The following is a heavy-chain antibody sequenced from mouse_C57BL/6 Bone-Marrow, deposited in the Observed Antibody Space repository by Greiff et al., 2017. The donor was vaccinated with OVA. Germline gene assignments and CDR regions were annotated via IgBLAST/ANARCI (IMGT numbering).Heavy chain of an antibody. Sequence: QVHVKQPGAELVRPGSSVKLSCKASGYTFTSYWMHWVKQRPIQGLEWIGNIDPSDSETHYNQKFKDKATLTVDKSSSTAYMQLSSLTSEDSAVYYCARRGLRGASYAMDYWGQGTSVTVSS. CDR1: GYTFTSYW. J-gene: IGHJ4*01. CDR3: ARRGLRGASYAMDY. D-gene: IGHD2-12*01. V-gene: IGHV1-52*01. CDR2: IDPSDSET.